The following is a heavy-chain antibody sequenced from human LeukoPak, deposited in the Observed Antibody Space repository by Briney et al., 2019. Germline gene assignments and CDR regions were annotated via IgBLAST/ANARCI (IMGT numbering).Heavy chain of an antibody. CDR1: GFTFSSYG. CDR3: ASRGGTRLYYYYMDV. Sequence: GGSLRLSCAASGFTFSSYGMHWVRQAPGKGLEWVAFIRYDGSNKYYADSVKGRFTISRDNSKNTLYLQMNSLRAEDTAVYYCASRGGTRLYYYYMDVWGKGTTVTVSS. D-gene: IGHD2-15*01. J-gene: IGHJ6*03. V-gene: IGHV3-30*02. CDR2: IRYDGSNK.